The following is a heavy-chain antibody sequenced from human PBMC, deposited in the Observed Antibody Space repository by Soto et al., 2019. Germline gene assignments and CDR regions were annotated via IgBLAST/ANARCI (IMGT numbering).Heavy chain of an antibody. Sequence: ASVKVSCKASGYTFTSYAMHWVRQAPGQRLEWMGWINAGNGNTEYSQKFQGRVTITRDTSASTAYMELSSLRSEDTAVYYCARVSGYCSGGSCYSRYAFDIWGQGTMVTVSS. D-gene: IGHD2-15*01. V-gene: IGHV1-3*01. J-gene: IGHJ3*02. CDR2: INAGNGNT. CDR3: ARVSGYCSGGSCYSRYAFDI. CDR1: GYTFTSYA.